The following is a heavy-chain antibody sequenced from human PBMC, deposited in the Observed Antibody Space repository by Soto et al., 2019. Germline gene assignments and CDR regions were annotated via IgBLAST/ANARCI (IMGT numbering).Heavy chain of an antibody. CDR2: ISYDGSNK. CDR3: ATDYYDSSSRRDRSPNWFDP. CDR1: GFTFSSYA. D-gene: IGHD3-22*01. V-gene: IGHV3-30-3*01. Sequence: PGGSLRLSCAASGFTFSSYAMHWVRQAPGKGLEWVAVISYDGSNKYYADSVKGRFTISRDNSKNTLYLQMNSLRAEDTAVYYCATDYYDSSSRRDRSPNWFDPWGQGTLVTVSS. J-gene: IGHJ5*02.